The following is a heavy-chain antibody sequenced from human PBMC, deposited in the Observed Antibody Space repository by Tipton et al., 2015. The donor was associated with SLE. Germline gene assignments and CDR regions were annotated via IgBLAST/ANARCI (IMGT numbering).Heavy chain of an antibody. CDR3: ARVGDYYNSGSRVFDH. V-gene: IGHV4-39*07. CDR2: IYYSGTAH. Sequence: TLSLTCTVSGDSITRSSFYWGWIRQPPGKGLEWIGSIYYSGTAHYENPSLKSRVTISIDTSNNQFSLRLTSVTAAVTAVYFCARVGDYYNSGSRVFDHLGQGILVTVSS. CDR1: GDSITRSSFY. J-gene: IGHJ4*02. D-gene: IGHD3-10*01.